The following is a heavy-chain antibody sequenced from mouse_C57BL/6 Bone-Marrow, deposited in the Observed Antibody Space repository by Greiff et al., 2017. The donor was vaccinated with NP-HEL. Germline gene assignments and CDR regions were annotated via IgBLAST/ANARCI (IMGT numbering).Heavy chain of an antibody. J-gene: IGHJ1*03. Sequence: QVQLQQPGAELVKPGASVKVSCKASGYTFTSYWMHWVKQRPGQGLEWIGRIHPSDSDTNYNQKFKGKATLTVDKSSSTAYMQLSSLTSEDSAVYYWAIWYGSSYWYFDVWGTGTTVTVSS. CDR3: AIWYGSSYWYFDV. V-gene: IGHV1-74*01. CDR2: IHPSDSDT. CDR1: GYTFTSYW. D-gene: IGHD1-1*01.